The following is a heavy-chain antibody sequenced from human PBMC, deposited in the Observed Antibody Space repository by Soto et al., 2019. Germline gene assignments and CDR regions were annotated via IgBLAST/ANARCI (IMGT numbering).Heavy chain of an antibody. CDR2: ISYSGST. D-gene: IGHD6-19*01. V-gene: IGHV4-59*01. CDR3: ARDPSGWAGYFDY. Sequence: SETLSLTCTVSGGSISSYYWSWIRHPPGKGLEWIGFISYSGSTNYNPSLKSRVTISADTSKNQFSLNLNSLTAADTAVYYCARDPSGWAGYFDYWGQGTLVTVSS. J-gene: IGHJ4*02. CDR1: GGSISSYY.